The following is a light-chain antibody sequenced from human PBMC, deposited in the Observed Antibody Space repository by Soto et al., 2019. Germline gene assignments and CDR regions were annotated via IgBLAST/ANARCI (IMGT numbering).Light chain of an antibody. CDR2: DVQ. Sequence: QSALTQPRSVSGSPGQSVTISCTGTSSDVGGYNYVSWYQQHPGRAPRVMIYDVQTRPSGVPDRFSGSKSGNTASLTISELQAEDEADYYCCSYAGDYTFVFGTGTSSPS. V-gene: IGLV2-11*01. CDR1: SSDVGGYNY. J-gene: IGLJ1*01. CDR3: CSYAGDYTFV.